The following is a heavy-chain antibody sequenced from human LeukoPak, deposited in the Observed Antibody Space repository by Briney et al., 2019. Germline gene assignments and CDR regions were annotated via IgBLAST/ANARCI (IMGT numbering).Heavy chain of an antibody. CDR2: IYTTGST. CDR1: GGSISSYY. V-gene: IGHV4-4*07. D-gene: IGHD4-23*01. CDR3: AGDRTYGGNSGFDY. J-gene: IGHJ4*02. Sequence: PSETLSLTCTVSGGSISSYYWSWIRQPAGKGLEWIGRIYTTGSTNYNPSLKSRVTMSVDTSKNQFSLNLGSVSAADTAVYYCAGDRTYGGNSGFDYWGQGTLVTVSS.